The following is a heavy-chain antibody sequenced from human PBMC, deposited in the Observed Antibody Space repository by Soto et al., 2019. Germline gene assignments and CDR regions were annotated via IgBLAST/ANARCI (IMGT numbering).Heavy chain of an antibody. D-gene: IGHD3-22*01. CDR2: TYYRSQWLN. V-gene: IGHV6-1*01. J-gene: IGHJ4*02. CDR3: ARKKGYYHDSSGPFDY. Sequence: SQTLSLTCAISGDGVSSTSAAWNWIRQSPSRGLEWLGRTYYRSQWLNDYADSVKRRITIKPDTSQNQFSLELDAVTPEDTAVYYCARKKGYYHDSSGPFDYWGLGTMVTVSS. CDR1: GDGVSSTSAA.